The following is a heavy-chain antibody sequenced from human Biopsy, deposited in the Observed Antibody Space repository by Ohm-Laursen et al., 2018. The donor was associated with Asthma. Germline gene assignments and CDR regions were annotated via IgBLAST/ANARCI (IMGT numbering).Heavy chain of an antibody. CDR2: IMTVFGTT. CDR1: GGTFSNFA. Sequence: GSSVKVSCKAPGGTFSNFAISWVRQAPGQGLEWLGGIMTVFGTTNYAQKFQGRVTITADESTSTAYMEVSSLSSDDTAVYYCAPDFPKDYVRYNFQFWGQGTLVTVSS. V-gene: IGHV1-69*01. J-gene: IGHJ4*02. D-gene: IGHD4-17*01. CDR3: APDFPKDYVRYNFQF.